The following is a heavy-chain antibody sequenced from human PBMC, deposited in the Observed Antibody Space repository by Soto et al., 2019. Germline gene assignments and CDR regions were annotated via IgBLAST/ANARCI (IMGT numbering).Heavy chain of an antibody. V-gene: IGHV3-30*18. J-gene: IGHJ4*02. CDR1: GFTFSSYG. CDR2: ISYDGSNK. D-gene: IGHD6-13*01. CDR3: AKDSSSWSTGGYYFDY. Sequence: GGSLRLSCAASGFTFSSYGMHWVRQAPGKGLEWVAVISYDGSNKYYADSVKGRFTISRDNSKNTLYLQMNSLRAEDTAVYYCAKDSSSWSTGGYYFDYWGQGTLVTVSS.